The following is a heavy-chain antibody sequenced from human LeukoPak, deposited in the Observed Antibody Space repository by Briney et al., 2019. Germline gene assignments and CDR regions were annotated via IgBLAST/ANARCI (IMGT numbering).Heavy chain of an antibody. CDR2: INPNSGGT. D-gene: IGHD6-19*01. J-gene: IGHJ6*02. V-gene: IGHV1-2*02. CDR1: GYTFTGHY. Sequence: ASVKVSCKASGYTFTGHYMHWVRQAPGQGLEWMGWINPNSGGTNYAQKFQGRVTMTSDTSISTVYMELRWLRSDDTAVYYCARDWYIGGYYVNGMDVWGQGTTVTVSS. CDR3: ARDWYIGGYYVNGMDV.